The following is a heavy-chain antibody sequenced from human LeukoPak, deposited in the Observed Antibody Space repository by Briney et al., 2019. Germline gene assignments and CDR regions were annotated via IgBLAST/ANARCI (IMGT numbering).Heavy chain of an antibody. J-gene: IGHJ4*02. V-gene: IGHV3-21*01. CDR2: INYNGIYI. CDR1: GLTFSSYD. CDR3: ARIGPGRDGSNSFDQ. D-gene: IGHD5-24*01. Sequence: GGSLRLSCAASGLTFSSYDMTWVRQAPGKGLEYVSSINYNGIYIFSADSVKGRFTISRDNAKNSLYLEMNSLRVEDTAFYYCARIGPGRDGSNSFDQWGQGTLVIVSS.